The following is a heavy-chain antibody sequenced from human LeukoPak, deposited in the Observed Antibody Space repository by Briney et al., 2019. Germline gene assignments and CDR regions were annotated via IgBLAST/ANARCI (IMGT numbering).Heavy chain of an antibody. Sequence: GGSLRLSCAASGFAFSSYAMHWVRQAPGKGLEWVAVISYDGSNKYYADSVKGRFTISRDNSKNTLYLQMNSLRAEDTAVYYCARAKCSSTSCYVYYFDYWGQGTLVTVSS. D-gene: IGHD2-2*01. V-gene: IGHV3-30-3*01. J-gene: IGHJ4*02. CDR2: ISYDGSNK. CDR3: ARAKCSSTSCYVYYFDY. CDR1: GFAFSSYA.